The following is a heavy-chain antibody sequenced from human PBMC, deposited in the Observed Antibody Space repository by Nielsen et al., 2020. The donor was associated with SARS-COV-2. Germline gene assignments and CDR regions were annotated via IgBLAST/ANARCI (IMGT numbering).Heavy chain of an antibody. CDR2: IVVGSGNT. V-gene: IGHV1-58*01. CDR1: GFTFTSSA. J-gene: IGHJ6*02. CDR3: ARGVPAAMFSFYYYGMDV. D-gene: IGHD2-2*01. Sequence: SMKVSCKASGFTFTSSAVQWVRQARGQRLEWIGWIVVGSGNTNYAQKFQERVTITRDMSTSTAYMELSSLRSEDTAVYYCARGVPAAMFSFYYYGMDVWGQGTTVTVSS.